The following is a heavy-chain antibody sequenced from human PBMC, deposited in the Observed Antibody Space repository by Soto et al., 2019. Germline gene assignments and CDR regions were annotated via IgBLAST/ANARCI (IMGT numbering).Heavy chain of an antibody. Sequence: GGSLRLSCAASGFTFSSYAMSWVRQAPGKGLEWVSAISGSGGSTYYADSVKGRFTISRDNSKNTLYLQMNSLRAEDTAVYYCAKGARYFDWLLDYYGMDVWGQGTTVTVSS. CDR2: ISGSGGST. V-gene: IGHV3-23*01. CDR1: GFTFSSYA. D-gene: IGHD3-9*01. CDR3: AKGARYFDWLLDYYGMDV. J-gene: IGHJ6*02.